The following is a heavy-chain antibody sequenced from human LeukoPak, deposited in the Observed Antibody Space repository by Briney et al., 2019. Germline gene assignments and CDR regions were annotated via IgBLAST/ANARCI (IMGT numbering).Heavy chain of an antibody. D-gene: IGHD2-2*03. Sequence: SETLSLTCAVYGGSFSGYYWSWIRQPPGKGLEWIGEINHSGSTNYNPSLKSRVTISVDTSKNQFSLKLSSVTAADTAVYYCARVTVDIVVVPAAAGTFYYYYYMDVWGKGTTVTVSS. J-gene: IGHJ6*03. CDR2: INHSGST. CDR3: ARVTVDIVVVPAAAGTFYYYYYMDV. V-gene: IGHV4-34*01. CDR1: GGSFSGYY.